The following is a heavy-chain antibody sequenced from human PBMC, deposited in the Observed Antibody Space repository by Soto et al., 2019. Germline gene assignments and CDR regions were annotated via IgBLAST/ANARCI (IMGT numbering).Heavy chain of an antibody. V-gene: IGHV4-34*01. CDR2: INHSGST. CDR3: AVTVTTPTYGMDV. D-gene: IGHD4-4*01. Sequence: LSLTCAVYGGSFSGYYWSWIRQPPGKGLEWIGEINHSGSTNYNPSLKSRVTISVDTSKNQFSLKLSSVTAADTAVYYCAVTVTTPTYGMDVWGQGTTVTVSS. CDR1: GGSFSGYY. J-gene: IGHJ6*02.